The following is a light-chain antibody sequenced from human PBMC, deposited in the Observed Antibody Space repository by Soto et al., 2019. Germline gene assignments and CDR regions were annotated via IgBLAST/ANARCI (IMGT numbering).Light chain of an antibody. J-gene: IGLJ2*01. V-gene: IGLV2-8*01. CDR1: SSDVGGYNY. CDR2: EVS. CDR3: NSYGGSNPVV. Sequence: QSALTQPPSASGSPGQSVTISCTGSSSDVGGYNYVSWYQQHPGKAPKLMIYEVSKRPSGVRDRRSGSNSGNTASLTVSGLQAEDEADYYCNSYGGSNPVVFGGGNKLTVL.